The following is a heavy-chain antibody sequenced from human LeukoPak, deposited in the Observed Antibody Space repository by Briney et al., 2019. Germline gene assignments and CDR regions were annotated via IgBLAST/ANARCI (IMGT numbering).Heavy chain of an antibody. D-gene: IGHD2-2*02. CDR1: GYTFTSCG. J-gene: IGHJ3*02. Sequence: ASVKVSCKASGYTFTSCGICWVRQAPGQGLEWMGWVSTYNGNTNYAQKFRGRVTMTTDTSTSTAYMELRNLRSDDTAVYYCARDWRIVVVPAAIGVTNAFDIWGQGTMVTVSS. CDR3: ARDWRIVVVPAAIGVTNAFDI. CDR2: VSTYNGNT. V-gene: IGHV1-18*01.